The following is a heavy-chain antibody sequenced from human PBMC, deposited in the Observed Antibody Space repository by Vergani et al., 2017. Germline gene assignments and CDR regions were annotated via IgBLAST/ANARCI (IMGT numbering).Heavy chain of an antibody. CDR2: INHSGST. CDR1: GGSFSGYY. Sequence: QVQLQQWGAGLLKPSETLSLTCAVYGGSFSGYYWSWIRQPPGKGLEWIGEINHSGSTNYNPSLKSRVTISVDTSKNQFSLKLSSVTAADTAVYYCARVTPIGYCSGGSCYVFDYWGQGTLVTVSS. D-gene: IGHD2-15*01. CDR3: ARVTPIGYCSGGSCYVFDY. V-gene: IGHV4-34*01. J-gene: IGHJ4*02.